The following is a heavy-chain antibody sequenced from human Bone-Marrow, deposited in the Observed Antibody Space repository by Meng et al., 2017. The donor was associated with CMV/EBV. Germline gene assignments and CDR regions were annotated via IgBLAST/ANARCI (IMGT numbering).Heavy chain of an antibody. V-gene: IGHV3-30-3*01. CDR3: ARGCSSTSCYNHDAFYI. D-gene: IGHD2-2*02. CDR1: GFTFSSYA. Sequence: GESLKISCAASGFTFSSYAMHWVRQAPGKGLEWVAVISYDGSNKYYADSVKGRFTISRDNSKNTLYLQMNSLRAEDTAVYYCARGCSSTSCYNHDAFYICGQATMATFSS. CDR2: ISYDGSNK. J-gene: IGHJ3*02.